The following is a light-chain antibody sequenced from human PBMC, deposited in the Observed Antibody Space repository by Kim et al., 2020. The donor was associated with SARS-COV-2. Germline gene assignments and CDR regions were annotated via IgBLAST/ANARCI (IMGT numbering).Light chain of an antibody. CDR1: VLAKTY. CDR2: KDT. Sequence: SYELTQPSSVSVSPGQTARITCSGDVLAKTYVRWFQQKPGQAPILVIYKDTKRPSGIPERFSGSSSGTTVTLTISGALVEDEADYYCYSAADNNRVFGGGTKLTVL. J-gene: IGLJ3*02. V-gene: IGLV3-27*01. CDR3: YSAADNNRV.